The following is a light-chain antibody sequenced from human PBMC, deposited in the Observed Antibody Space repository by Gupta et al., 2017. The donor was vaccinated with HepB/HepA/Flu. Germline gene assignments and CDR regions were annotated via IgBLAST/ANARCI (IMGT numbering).Light chain of an antibody. CDR1: QSVGSN. J-gene: IGKJ1*01. Sequence: EIVMTQSPATLSVSPGERATLSCRASQSVGSNLAWYQQKPGQAPRLLIYGASTRATAIPARFSGSGSGTEFTLTISSLQSEDFAVYYCQQDNNWPGTFGQGTKVETK. V-gene: IGKV3-15*01. CDR2: GAS. CDR3: QQDNNWPGT.